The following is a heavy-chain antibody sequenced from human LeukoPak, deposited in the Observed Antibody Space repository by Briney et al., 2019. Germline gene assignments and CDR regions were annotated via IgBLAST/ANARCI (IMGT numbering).Heavy chain of an antibody. CDR1: GFSFSDTW. CDR2: IKRKTDDGTT. J-gene: IGHJ4*02. D-gene: IGHD1-1*01. CDR3: TTQSGAWNFDY. Sequence: PGGSLRLSCAASGFSFSDTWMNWVRQAPGKGLEWVGLIKRKTDDGTTDYAAPEKGRFTISRDDSKNTLYLQMNSLKTEDTAAYYCTTQSGAWNFDYWGQGTLVTVSS. V-gene: IGHV3-15*07.